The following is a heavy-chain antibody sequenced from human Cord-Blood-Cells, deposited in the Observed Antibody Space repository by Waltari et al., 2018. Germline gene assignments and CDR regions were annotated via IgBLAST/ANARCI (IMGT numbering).Heavy chain of an antibody. CDR2: IYYSGST. D-gene: IGHD3-10*01. CDR1: GGHISISSYY. Sequence: QLQLQESGPGLVQPSETLSLTCTVSGGHISISSYYWGWIRQPPGKGLEWIGRIYYSGSTYYNPSLKSRVTISVDTAKNQFSLKLSSVTAADTAVYYCARHYQPRDAMVRGVIWFDPWGQGTLVTVSS. CDR3: ARHYQPRDAMVRGVIWFDP. V-gene: IGHV4-39*01. J-gene: IGHJ5*02.